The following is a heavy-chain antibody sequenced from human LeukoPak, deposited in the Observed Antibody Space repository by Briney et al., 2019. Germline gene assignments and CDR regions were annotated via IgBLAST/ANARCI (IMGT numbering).Heavy chain of an antibody. CDR2: ISSSSNYI. V-gene: IGHV3-21*01. Sequence: GGSLRLSCAASGFTFSSYSMNWVRQAPGKGLEWVSSISSSSNYIYYADSVKGRFTISRDNAKDTLYLQMNSLRAEDTAVYYCARDWFHAIDYWGQGTLVTVSS. CDR1: GFTFSSYS. CDR3: ARDWFHAIDY. D-gene: IGHD2/OR15-2a*01. J-gene: IGHJ4*02.